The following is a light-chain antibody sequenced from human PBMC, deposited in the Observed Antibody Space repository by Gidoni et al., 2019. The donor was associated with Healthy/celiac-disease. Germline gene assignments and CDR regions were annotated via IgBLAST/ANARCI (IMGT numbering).Light chain of an antibody. CDR3: NSRDSSGNHLEV. CDR2: GKN. V-gene: IGLV3-19*01. Sequence: SSELTPDPAVSVAFGQTVRITCQGDSLRSYYASWYQQKPGQAPVLVIYGKNNRPSGIPDRFSGSSSGNTASLTITGAQAEDEADYYCNSRDSSGNHLEVFGTGTKVTVL. CDR1: SLRSYY. J-gene: IGLJ1*01.